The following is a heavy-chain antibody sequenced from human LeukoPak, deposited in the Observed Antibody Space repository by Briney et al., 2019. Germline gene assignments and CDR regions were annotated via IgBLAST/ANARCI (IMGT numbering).Heavy chain of an antibody. Sequence: ASVKVSCKASGYTFTGYYMHCVRQAPGQGLEWMGCINPNSGGTNYAQKFQGWVTMTRDTSISTAYMELSRLRSDDTAVYYCARDLYYYDSSGSLLGYWGQGTLVTVSS. J-gene: IGHJ4*02. D-gene: IGHD3-22*01. CDR3: ARDLYYYDSSGSLLGY. CDR2: INPNSGGT. V-gene: IGHV1-2*04. CDR1: GYTFTGYY.